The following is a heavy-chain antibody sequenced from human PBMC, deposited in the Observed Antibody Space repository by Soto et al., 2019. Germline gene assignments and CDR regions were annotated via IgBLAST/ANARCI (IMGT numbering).Heavy chain of an antibody. CDR1: GGSISEKY. CDR2: IFANGHT. J-gene: IGHJ5*02. Sequence: QLQLQESGPGLVKASETLSLTCIVSGGSISEKYWNWVRQPPGKGLEWIGLIFANGHTDYNPSLKSRVTMSVYASKNQFSLRLTSLTAADTAVYYCVASLAASGLNWLDPWGRGTLVTVSS. V-gene: IGHV4-4*07. CDR3: VASLAASGLNWLDP. D-gene: IGHD6-13*01.